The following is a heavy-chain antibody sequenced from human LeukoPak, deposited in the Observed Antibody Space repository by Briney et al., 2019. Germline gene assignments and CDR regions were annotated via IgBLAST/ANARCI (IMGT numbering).Heavy chain of an antibody. CDR2: ISSSSSYI. V-gene: IGHV3-21*01. D-gene: IGHD6-6*01. J-gene: IGHJ5*02. CDR3: ARDSSIAARPGNWFDP. Sequence: GGSLRLSCAASGFTFSSYAMSWVRQAPGKGLEWVSSISSSSSYIYYADSVKGRFTISRDNAKNSLYLQMNSLRAEDTAVYYCARDSSIAARPGNWFDPWGQGTLVTVSS. CDR1: GFTFSSYA.